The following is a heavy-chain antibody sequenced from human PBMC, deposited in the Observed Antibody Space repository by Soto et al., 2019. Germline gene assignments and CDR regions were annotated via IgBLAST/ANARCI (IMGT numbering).Heavy chain of an antibody. Sequence: SGPTLVNPTQTLTLTCTLSGVSLTTSGVGVGWIRQPPGKALEWLALIYWDDDKRFSPSLKSRLAITRDTSKNQVVMTMTDMAPVDTAFYYCAHRQRTVVVGAPFDLWGQGSQVTVSS. CDR1: GVSLTTSGVG. J-gene: IGHJ4*02. D-gene: IGHD2-15*01. V-gene: IGHV2-5*02. CDR2: IYWDDDK. CDR3: AHRQRTVVVGAPFDL.